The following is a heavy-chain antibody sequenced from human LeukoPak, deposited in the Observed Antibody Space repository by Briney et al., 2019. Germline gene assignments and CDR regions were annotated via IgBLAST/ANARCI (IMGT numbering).Heavy chain of an antibody. D-gene: IGHD3-3*01. V-gene: IGHV4-30-4*08. CDR3: ARDGPPDTIFGVSGFDP. J-gene: IGHJ5*02. Sequence: PSETLCLTCTVSGGSISSGDYYWSWIRQPPGKGLEWIGYIYYSGSTYYNPSLKSRVTISVDTSKNQFSLKLSSVTAADTAVYYCARDGPPDTIFGVSGFDPWGQGTLVTVSS. CDR2: IYYSGST. CDR1: GGSISSGDYY.